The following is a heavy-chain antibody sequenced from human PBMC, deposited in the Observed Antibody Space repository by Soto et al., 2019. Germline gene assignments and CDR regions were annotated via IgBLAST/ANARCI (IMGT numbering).Heavy chain of an antibody. CDR2: INPNSGGT. CDR3: ARDRQPSSYYYVLGFLDY. J-gene: IGHJ4*02. D-gene: IGHD3-22*01. Sequence: ASVKVSCKASGYTFTDYYIHWVRQAPGQGLEWMGWINPNSGGTNYAQKFQDRVTMTRDTSINTACLELSSLRSDDTAVYYCARDRQPSSYYYVLGFLDYWGQGTLVTVSS. V-gene: IGHV1-2*02. CDR1: GYTFTDYY.